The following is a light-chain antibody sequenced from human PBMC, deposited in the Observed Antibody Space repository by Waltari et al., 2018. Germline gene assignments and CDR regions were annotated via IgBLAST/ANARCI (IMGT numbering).Light chain of an antibody. J-gene: IGLJ2*01. Sequence: QSVLTQPPSASETPGQRVTISCSGSPSNTGSNPVNWYQQLPGTAPKLLIYSDNQRPSGVPHRFSGSKSGTSASLAISGLQSEDEADYYCASWDDTLIGVIFGGGTKLTVL. V-gene: IGLV1-44*01. CDR1: PSNTGSNP. CDR2: SDN. CDR3: ASWDDTLIGVI.